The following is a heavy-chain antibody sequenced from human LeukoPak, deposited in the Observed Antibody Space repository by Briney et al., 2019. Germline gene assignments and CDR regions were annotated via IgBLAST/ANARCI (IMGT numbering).Heavy chain of an antibody. CDR2: ISNSGGYT. CDR1: GFTFSSYA. Sequence: PGGSLRLSCAPSGFTFSSYAMTWVRQAPGKGLEWVSAISNSGGYTYYADSVKGRFTISRDNSKNTLYLQMNSLRAEDTAVYYCAKHPGGSWFGGMDVWGQGTTVTVSS. V-gene: IGHV3-23*01. J-gene: IGHJ6*02. CDR3: AKHPGGSWFGGMDV. D-gene: IGHD6-13*01.